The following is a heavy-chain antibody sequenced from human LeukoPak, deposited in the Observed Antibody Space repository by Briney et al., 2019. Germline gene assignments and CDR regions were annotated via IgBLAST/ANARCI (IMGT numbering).Heavy chain of an antibody. CDR3: AKGARGFSYYNWFDP. J-gene: IGHJ5*02. CDR1: GGSISSYY. CDR2: IYYSGST. V-gene: IGHV4-59*12. Sequence: SETLSLTCTVSGGSISSYYWSWIRQPPGKGLEWIGYIYYSGSTNYNPSLKSRVTISVDTSKNQFSLRLSSVTAADTAIYYCAKGARGFSYYNWFDPWGQGTLVTVSS. D-gene: IGHD5-18*01.